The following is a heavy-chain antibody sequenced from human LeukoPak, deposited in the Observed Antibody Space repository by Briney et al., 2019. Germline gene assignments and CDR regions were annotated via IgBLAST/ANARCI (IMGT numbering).Heavy chain of an antibody. V-gene: IGHV4-39*01. CDR3: ASYYDFWSGYLRYQFDY. CDR1: GGSISSSSYY. D-gene: IGHD3-3*01. CDR2: IYYSGST. J-gene: IGHJ4*02. Sequence: SETLSLTCTVSGGSISSSSYYWGWIRQPPGKGLEWIGSIYYSGSTYYNPSLKSRVTISVDTSKNQFSLKLSSVTAADTAVYYCASYYDFWSGYLRYQFDYWGQGTLVTVSS.